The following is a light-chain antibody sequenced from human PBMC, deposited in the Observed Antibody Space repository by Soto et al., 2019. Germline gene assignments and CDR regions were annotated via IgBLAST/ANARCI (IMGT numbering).Light chain of an antibody. Sequence: EIMMTQSPATLSVTPGERATLSCRASQSVSSNLAWYQQKPGQAPRLLIYGASTRATDVPDRFSGSGSGTESTLTISSLQSEDFAVYYCQQYNNWPPLPFGGGTKVDIK. CDR2: GAS. CDR1: QSVSSN. V-gene: IGKV3D-15*01. J-gene: IGKJ4*01. CDR3: QQYNNWPPLP.